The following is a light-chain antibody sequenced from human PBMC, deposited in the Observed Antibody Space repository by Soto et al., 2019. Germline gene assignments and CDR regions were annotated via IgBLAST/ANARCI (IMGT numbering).Light chain of an antibody. CDR3: QQTYNPPRT. V-gene: IGKV1-39*01. Sequence: DIQMTQSPSSLSASVGDRVSITCRASQTISKSLNWYQQRPGQAPKVLIFAASNLQSGVPARFSGSGSGTDFTLTITSLQPEDFATYFCQQTYNPPRTFGQGTRL. CDR1: QTISKS. CDR2: AAS. J-gene: IGKJ1*01.